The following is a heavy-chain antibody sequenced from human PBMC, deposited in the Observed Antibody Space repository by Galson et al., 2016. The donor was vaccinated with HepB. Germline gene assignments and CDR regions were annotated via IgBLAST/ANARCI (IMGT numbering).Heavy chain of an antibody. Sequence: SETLSLTCTVSGGSIGSNSNYWGWIRQPPGKGLEWIGSIYYSGNTYCNPSLKSRVTISVDTSKNQFSLKLSSVTAADTAVYYCARHAMHYDILTGCYNDWGQGILVTVSS. CDR1: GGSIGSNSNY. CDR3: ARHAMHYDILTGCYND. V-gene: IGHV4-39*01. D-gene: IGHD3-9*01. CDR2: IYYSGNT. J-gene: IGHJ4*02.